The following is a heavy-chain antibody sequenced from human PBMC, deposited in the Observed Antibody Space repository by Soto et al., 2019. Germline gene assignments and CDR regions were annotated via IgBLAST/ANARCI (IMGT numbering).Heavy chain of an antibody. CDR1: GYTFTSYY. CDR2: INPSGGST. Sequence: ASVKVSCKASGYTFTSYYMHWVRQAPGQGLEWMGIINPSGGSTSYAQKFQGRVTMTRDTSTSTVYMELSSLRSEDTAVYYCALRDQAGAFDIWGQGTMVTVSS. D-gene: IGHD6-25*01. CDR3: ALRDQAGAFDI. J-gene: IGHJ3*02. V-gene: IGHV1-46*01.